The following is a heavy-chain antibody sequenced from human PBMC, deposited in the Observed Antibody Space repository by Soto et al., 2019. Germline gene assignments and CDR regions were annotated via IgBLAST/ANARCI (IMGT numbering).Heavy chain of an antibody. D-gene: IGHD4-17*01. CDR1: GDSVSNNKW. J-gene: IGHJ4*02. CDR3: AKNGDYVLEY. Sequence: QVQLQESGPGLVKPSETLSLTCAVSGDSVSNNKWWSWVRLSPGKGLEWIGEVFRSGDTNYNPSLKSRVTISIDKSKNEFLLQLKSVTAADTAMYYCAKNGDYVLEYWGQGTLVTVSS. CDR2: VFRSGDT. V-gene: IGHV4-4*02.